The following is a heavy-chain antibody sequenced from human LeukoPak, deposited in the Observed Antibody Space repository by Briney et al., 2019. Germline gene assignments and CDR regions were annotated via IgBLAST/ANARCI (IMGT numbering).Heavy chain of an antibody. V-gene: IGHV3-74*01. D-gene: IGHD7-27*01. CDR3: ARSRTGETFES. J-gene: IGHJ4*02. CDR2: INSVGSST. Sequence: GGSLRLSCAATGFTFNSYLMHWVRHTPGKGLVWASRINSVGSSTTYADSVKGRFTISRDNAKNTLYLQVNSLRGADTAVYYYARSRTGETFESWGQGTLVTVSS. CDR1: GFTFNSYL.